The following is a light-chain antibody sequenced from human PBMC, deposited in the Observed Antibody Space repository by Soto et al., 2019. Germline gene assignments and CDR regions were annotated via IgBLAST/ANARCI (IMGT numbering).Light chain of an antibody. CDR1: QSISTNY. CDR2: AAS. Sequence: SPGTLSLSPGESATLSCRASQSISTNYLAWYQLKPGQAPRLLIYAASNRLTGIPDRFSGSGSGTDFTLTISRLEPEDFALYYCQQYGRTFGQGTRLEIK. V-gene: IGKV3-20*01. J-gene: IGKJ5*01. CDR3: QQYGRT.